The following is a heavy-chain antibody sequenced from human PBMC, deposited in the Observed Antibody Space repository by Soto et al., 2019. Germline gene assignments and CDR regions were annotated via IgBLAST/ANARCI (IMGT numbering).Heavy chain of an antibody. CDR1: GGSISSDGYY. V-gene: IGHV4-39*01. CDR3: ARLLIGFPRDY. Sequence: SETLSLTCTVSGGSISSDGYYWGWIRQPPGKRLEWIGSIYYTGNTYYNPSLKSRVSISVDTSTDQYSLNLTSVTAADTAVYYCARLLIGFPRDYWGQGTLVTVSS. D-gene: IGHD2-21*01. CDR2: IYYTGNT. J-gene: IGHJ4*02.